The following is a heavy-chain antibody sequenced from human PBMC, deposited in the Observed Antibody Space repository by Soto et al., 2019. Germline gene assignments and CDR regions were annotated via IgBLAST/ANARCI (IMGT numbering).Heavy chain of an antibody. V-gene: IGHV3-23*01. CDR1: GFTFNDYA. J-gene: IGHJ3*02. D-gene: IGHD2-8*01. CDR3: AKDSRLPGFRLLMHEFDI. CDR2: ISGSLGSA. Sequence: EMQLLESGGDLGQPGGSLRLSCAVSGFTFNDYAMSWVRQAPGKGLEWVATISGSLGSAYYAAAVEGSFTISGDNSNKTLYMQMNSLRVDGTATYYCAKDSRLPGFRLLMHEFDICGHGTTVTVSS.